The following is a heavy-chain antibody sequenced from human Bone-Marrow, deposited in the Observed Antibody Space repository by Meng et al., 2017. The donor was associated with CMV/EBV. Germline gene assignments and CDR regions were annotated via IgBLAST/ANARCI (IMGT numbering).Heavy chain of an antibody. CDR2: IRYDGSNK. CDR1: GFTFSPYW. D-gene: IGHD3-10*01. Sequence: GESLKLSCAASGFTFSPYWMSWVRQAPGKGLEWVAFIRYDGSNKYYADSVKGRFTISRDNSKNTLYLQMNSLRAEDTAVYYCARDPGYFDYWGQGTLVTVSS. CDR3: ARDPGYFDY. V-gene: IGHV3-30*02. J-gene: IGHJ4*02.